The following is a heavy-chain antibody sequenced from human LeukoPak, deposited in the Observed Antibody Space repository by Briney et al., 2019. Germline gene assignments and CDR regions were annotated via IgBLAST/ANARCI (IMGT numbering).Heavy chain of an antibody. Sequence: PSETLSLTCAVYGGSFSGYYWSWIRQPPGKGLEWIGEINHSGSTNYNPSLKSRVTISVDTSKNQFSLKLSSVTAADTAVYYCARARITLRHSSSWYGVLRAFDIWGQGTMVTVSS. J-gene: IGHJ3*02. V-gene: IGHV4-34*01. CDR1: GGSFSGYY. CDR3: ARARITLRHSSSWYGVLRAFDI. D-gene: IGHD6-13*01. CDR2: INHSGST.